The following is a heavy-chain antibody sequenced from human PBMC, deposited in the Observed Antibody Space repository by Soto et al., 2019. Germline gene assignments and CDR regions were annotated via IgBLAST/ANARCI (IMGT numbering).Heavy chain of an antibody. CDR3: ANGRATYGLLTHDY. J-gene: IGHJ4*02. CDR2: LTGSSSNI. D-gene: IGHD3-10*01. CDR1: GFSFRNYA. Sequence: GGSLRLSCAASGFSFRNYAMSWVRQAPGKGLEWISTLTGSSSNIYYADSVKGRFAISRDNSRNTLYLQMNSLTAEDTAVYYCANGRATYGLLTHDYWGQGTRVTVS. V-gene: IGHV3-23*01.